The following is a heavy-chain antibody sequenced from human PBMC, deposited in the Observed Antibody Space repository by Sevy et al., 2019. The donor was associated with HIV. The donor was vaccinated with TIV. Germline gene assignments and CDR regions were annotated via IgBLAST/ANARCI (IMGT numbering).Heavy chain of an antibody. J-gene: IGHJ6*02. D-gene: IGHD2-21*01. CDR2: ISWNSGNI. CDR3: AKDIGCGWGQGCYYSGMEV. CDR1: GFKFNDFA. V-gene: IGHV3-9*01. Sequence: GGSLRLSCAASGFKFNDFAMHWVRQAPGKGLEWVSGISWNSGNIDYEDSVKGRFTISRDNAKNSLYLQMNSLRTEDTALYYCAKDIGCGWGQGCYYSGMEVWGQGTTVTVSS.